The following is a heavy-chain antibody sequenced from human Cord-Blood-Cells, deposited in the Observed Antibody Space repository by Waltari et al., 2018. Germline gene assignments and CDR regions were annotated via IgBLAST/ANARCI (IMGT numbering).Heavy chain of an antibody. Sequence: QVQLQESGPGLVKPSQTLSLTCTVSGGSISSGGYYWSWIRQHPGKGLEWIGYIYYSGGTYYNPALKSRVTISVDTSKSQFSLKLSSVTAADTAVYYCARAPDYVDYLGSAIDYWGQGTLVTVSS. CDR1: GGSISSGGYY. D-gene: IGHD4-17*01. V-gene: IGHV4-31*03. CDR2: IYYSGGT. J-gene: IGHJ4*02. CDR3: ARAPDYVDYLGSAIDY.